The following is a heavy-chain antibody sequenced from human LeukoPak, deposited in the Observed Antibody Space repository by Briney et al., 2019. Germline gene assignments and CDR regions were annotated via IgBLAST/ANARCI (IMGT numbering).Heavy chain of an antibody. V-gene: IGHV1-18*01. CDR1: GYTFTSYG. J-gene: IGHJ6*03. Sequence: ASVKVSCKASGYTFTSYGISWVRQAPGQGLEWMGWIDPYNGNTNYAQKSQGRVTMTTDASTNTAYMELRSLRSDDTAVYYCARVIHLVYYYMDVWGKGTTVTVSS. D-gene: IGHD5-18*01. CDR2: IDPYNGNT. CDR3: ARVIHLVYYYMDV.